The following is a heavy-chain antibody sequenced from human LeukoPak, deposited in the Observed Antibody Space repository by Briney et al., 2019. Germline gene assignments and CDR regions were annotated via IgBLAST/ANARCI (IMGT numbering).Heavy chain of an antibody. Sequence: ASVKVSCKASGYTFTGYYMHWVRQAPGQGLEWMGRINPNSGGTNYAQKFQGRVTMTRDTSISTAYMELSRLRSDDTAVYYCASMTKPKDDAFDIWGQGTMVTVSS. CDR3: ASMTKPKDDAFDI. D-gene: IGHD4-11*01. V-gene: IGHV1-2*06. CDR2: INPNSGGT. J-gene: IGHJ3*02. CDR1: GYTFTGYY.